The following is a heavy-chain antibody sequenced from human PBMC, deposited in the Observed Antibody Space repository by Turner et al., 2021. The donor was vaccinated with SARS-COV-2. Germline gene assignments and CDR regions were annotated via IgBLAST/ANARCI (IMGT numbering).Heavy chain of an antibody. CDR2: ISVSGGST. CDR3: AKDTGWGLESPYYFDY. D-gene: IGHD2-8*02. Sequence: EVQLVETGGGLIQPGGSLRLSCAASGFTVSSNYMSWVRQAPGKGLEWVSAISVSGGSTYYADSVKGRFTISRDNSKNTLYLQMNSLRAEDTAVYYCAKDTGWGLESPYYFDYWGQGTLVTVSS. V-gene: IGHV3-23*04. J-gene: IGHJ4*02. CDR1: GFTVSSNY.